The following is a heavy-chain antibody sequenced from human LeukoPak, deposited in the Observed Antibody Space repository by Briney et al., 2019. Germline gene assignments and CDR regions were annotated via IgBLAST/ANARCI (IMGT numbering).Heavy chain of an antibody. J-gene: IGHJ3*01. CDR2: TYYRSQWYD. D-gene: IGHD6-6*01. CDR3: AKDSRSWPRQTNAFDV. Sequence: SQTLSLTCAVSGDSFSSSSATWSWLRPSPSIGLECLGRTYYRSQWYDDYTVSVRSRITTTPDTSKNQFSLQLNSVSPGDTAMYYCAKDSRSWPRQTNAFDVWGQGTMVTVSS. CDR1: GDSFSSSSAT. V-gene: IGHV6-1*01.